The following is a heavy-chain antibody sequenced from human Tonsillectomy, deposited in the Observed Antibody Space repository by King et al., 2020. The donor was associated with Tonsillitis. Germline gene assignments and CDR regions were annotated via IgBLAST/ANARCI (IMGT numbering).Heavy chain of an antibody. V-gene: IGHV3-23*04. CDR3: AKAVGGYSYGFDY. Sequence: VQLVESGGGLVQPGGSLRLSCAASGFTLSSNAMNWVRQAPGKGLEWVSAISGSGGSTYYADSVKGRFTSSRDNSKNTLYLQMNSLRAEDTAVYYCAKAVGGYSYGFDYWGQGTLVTVSS. CDR2: ISGSGGST. CDR1: GFTLSSNA. J-gene: IGHJ4*02. D-gene: IGHD5-18*01.